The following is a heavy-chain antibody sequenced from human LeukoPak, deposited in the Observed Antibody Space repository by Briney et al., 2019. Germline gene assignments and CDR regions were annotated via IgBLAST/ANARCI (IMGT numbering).Heavy chain of an antibody. CDR1: GGSFSGYY. CDR2: INHSGST. J-gene: IGHJ4*02. CDR3: ARGRYYFDY. Sequence: SETLSLTCAVFGGSFSGYYWSWIRQPPGKGLEWIGEINHSGSTNYNPSLKSRVTISVDTSKKQFSLKLSSVTAADTAVYYCARGRYYFDYWGQETLVTVSS. V-gene: IGHV4-34*01.